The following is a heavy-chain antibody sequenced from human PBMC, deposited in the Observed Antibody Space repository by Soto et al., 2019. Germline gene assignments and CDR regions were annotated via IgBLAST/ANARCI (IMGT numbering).Heavy chain of an antibody. CDR3: AKDRISIAVAGPFSYGMDV. V-gene: IGHV3-9*01. CDR2: ISWSNGNI. CDR1: GFTFDDYA. J-gene: IGHJ6*02. D-gene: IGHD6-19*01. Sequence: EVQLVESGGGLVQSGRSLRLSCAASGFTFDDYAMHWVRQAPGKGLEWVSGISWSNGNIGYADSVKGRFTISRDNAKNSLYLQMNSLRAEDTALYYCAKDRISIAVAGPFSYGMDVWGQGTTVTVSS.